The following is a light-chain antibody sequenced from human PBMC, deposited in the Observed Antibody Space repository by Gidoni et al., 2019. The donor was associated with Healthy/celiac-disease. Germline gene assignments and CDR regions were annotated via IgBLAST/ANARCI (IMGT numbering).Light chain of an antibody. V-gene: IGLV3-19*01. CDR3: NSRDSSGNHLDVV. J-gene: IGLJ2*01. CDR1: SLRSYY. Sequence: SSDLTQDPAVSVALGQTFRITCQGDSLRSYYASWYPQKPGQAPVLVIYGKNNRPSGIPDRFSGSSSGNTASLTITGAQAEDEADYYCNSRDSSGNHLDVVFGGGTKLTVL. CDR2: GKN.